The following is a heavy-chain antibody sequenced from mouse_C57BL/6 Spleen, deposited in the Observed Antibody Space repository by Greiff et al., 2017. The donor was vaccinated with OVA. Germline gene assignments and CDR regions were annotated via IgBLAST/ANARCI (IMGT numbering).Heavy chain of an antibody. CDR2: ISDGGSYT. J-gene: IGHJ3*01. V-gene: IGHV5-4*03. Sequence: EVMLVESGGGLVKPGGSLKLSCAASGFTFSSYAMSWVRQTPEKRLEWVATISDGGSYTYYPDNVKGRFTISRDNAKNNLYLQMSHLKSEDTAMYYCARANWDRTWFAYWGQGTLVTVSA. CDR1: GFTFSSYA. CDR3: ARANWDRTWFAY. D-gene: IGHD4-1*01.